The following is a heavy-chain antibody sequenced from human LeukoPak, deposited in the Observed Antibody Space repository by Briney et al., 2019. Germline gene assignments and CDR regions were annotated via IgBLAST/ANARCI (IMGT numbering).Heavy chain of an antibody. J-gene: IGHJ4*02. D-gene: IGHD2-15*01. CDR1: GGSISSSSYY. V-gene: IGHV4-39*01. CDR3: ARLQTSNVGFDY. CDR2: IYYSGNT. Sequence: SETLSLTCTVSGGSISSSSYYWGWIRQPPGKGLEWIGSIYYSGNTYHNPSLKSRVTISVDTSKKQFSLKLTSVTAADTAVSHCARLQTSNVGFDYWGQGTLVTVSS.